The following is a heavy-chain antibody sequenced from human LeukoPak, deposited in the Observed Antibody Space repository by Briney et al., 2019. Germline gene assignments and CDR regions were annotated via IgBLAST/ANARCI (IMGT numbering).Heavy chain of an antibody. D-gene: IGHD2-15*01. CDR1: GVSISRTSLY. Sequence: SETLSLTCTVSGVSISRTSLYWAWLRPPPGKGLVWVGSISCSGATYDNPSLRRRLTVSVDTSNGEFSLKLRSVTAADADVYYCASAVVVVGSTRGYYFDYWGQGTLVTVSS. J-gene: IGHJ4*02. V-gene: IGHV4-39*07. CDR2: ISCSGAT. CDR3: ASAVVVVGSTRGYYFDY.